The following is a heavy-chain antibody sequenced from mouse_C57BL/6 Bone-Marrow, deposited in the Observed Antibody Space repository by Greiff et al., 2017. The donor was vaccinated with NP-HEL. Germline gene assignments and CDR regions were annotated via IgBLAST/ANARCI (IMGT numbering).Heavy chain of an antibody. V-gene: IGHV1-5*01. J-gene: IGHJ3*01. Sequence: DVKLQESGTVLARPGASVKMSCKPSGYTFTSYWMHWVKQRPGQGLEWIGAIYPGNSDTSYNQKFKGKAKLTAVTSASTAYMELSSLTNEDSAVYYCTRGSYGNYSAWFAYWGQGTLVTVSA. CDR1: GYTFTSYW. CDR3: TRGSYGNYSAWFAY. D-gene: IGHD2-10*02. CDR2: IYPGNSDT.